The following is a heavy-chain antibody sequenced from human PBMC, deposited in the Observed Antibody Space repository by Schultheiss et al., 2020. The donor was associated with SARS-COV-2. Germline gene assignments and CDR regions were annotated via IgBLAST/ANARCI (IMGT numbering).Heavy chain of an antibody. CDR1: GGSISSYY. J-gene: IGHJ6*03. CDR2: IYYSGST. Sequence: SETLSLTCTVSGGSISSYYWSWIRQPPGKGLEWIGYIYYSGSTNYNPSLKSRVTISVDTSKNQFSLKLSSVTAADTAVYYCAKTGDGPPYYYYYMDVWGKGTTVTVSS. V-gene: IGHV4-59*08. CDR3: AKTGDGPPYYYYYMDV.